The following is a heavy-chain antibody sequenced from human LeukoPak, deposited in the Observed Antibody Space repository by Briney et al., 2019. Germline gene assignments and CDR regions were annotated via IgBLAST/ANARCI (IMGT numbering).Heavy chain of an antibody. CDR2: IYPGDSET. V-gene: IGHV5-51*01. CDR3: ARGAFPPEKEPTFFRN. CDR1: GYSFPSYW. Sequence: GESLKISCMSSGYSFPSYWIGWVRQMPGKGLEWMGIIYPGDSETRYSPSFQGQVTISADKSINTAYPQWSSLKASDTAMYYCARGAFPPEKEPTFFRNWGQGILVTVSS. J-gene: IGHJ4*02.